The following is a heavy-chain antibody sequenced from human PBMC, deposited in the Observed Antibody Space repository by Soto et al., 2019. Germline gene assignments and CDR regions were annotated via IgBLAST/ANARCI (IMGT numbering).Heavy chain of an antibody. CDR1: GFTFSSYS. V-gene: IGHV3-21*01. CDR2: ISSSSSYI. D-gene: IGHD1-1*01. Sequence: EVQLVESGGGLVKPGGSLRLSCAASGFTFSSYSMNWVRQAPGKGLEWVSSISSSSSYIYYADSVKGRFTNSRDNAKNSLSLQMNSLRAEDTAVYYCARMQGPQRRGYWGQGTLVTVSS. CDR3: ARMQGPQRRGY. J-gene: IGHJ4*02.